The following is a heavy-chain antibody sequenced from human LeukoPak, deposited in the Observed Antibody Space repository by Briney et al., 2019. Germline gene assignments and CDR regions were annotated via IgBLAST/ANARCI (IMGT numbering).Heavy chain of an antibody. Sequence: SETLSLTCTVSGVSISSGGYYWSWIRQHPGKGLEWIGYIYYSGSTNYNPSLKSRVTISVDTSKNQFSLKLSSVTAADTAVYYCARDPGVGALDYWGQGTLVTVSS. J-gene: IGHJ4*02. V-gene: IGHV4-61*08. CDR1: GVSISSGGYY. CDR3: ARDPGVGALDY. D-gene: IGHD1-26*01. CDR2: IYYSGST.